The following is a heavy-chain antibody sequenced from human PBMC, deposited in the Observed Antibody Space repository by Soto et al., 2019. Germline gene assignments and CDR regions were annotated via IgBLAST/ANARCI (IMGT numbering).Heavy chain of an antibody. CDR2: INPNSGGT. D-gene: IGHD3-9*01. V-gene: IGHV1-2*04. J-gene: IGHJ6*02. CDR1: GYTFTGYY. Sequence: ASVKVSCKASGYTFTGYYMRWVRQAPGQGLEWMGWINPNSGGTNYAQKFQGWVTMTRDTSISTAYMELSRLRSDDTAVYYCARADILTGYYPPYYYYGMGVWGQGTTVTVSS. CDR3: ARADILTGYYPPYYYYGMGV.